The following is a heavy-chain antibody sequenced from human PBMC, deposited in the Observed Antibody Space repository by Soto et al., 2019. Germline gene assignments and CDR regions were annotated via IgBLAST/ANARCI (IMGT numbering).Heavy chain of an antibody. CDR2: ISYHGSNK. CDR3: ANLNSYGYFDY. J-gene: IGHJ4*02. D-gene: IGHD5-18*01. V-gene: IGHV3-30*18. CDR1: GFTFSSYG. Sequence: QVQLVESGGGVVQPGRSLRLSCAASGFTFSSYGMHWVRQAPGKGLEWVALISYHGSNKYYADSVKGRFTISRDNSKNTLYRQMNSLRAEDTAVYYCANLNSYGYFDYWGQGTLVTVSS.